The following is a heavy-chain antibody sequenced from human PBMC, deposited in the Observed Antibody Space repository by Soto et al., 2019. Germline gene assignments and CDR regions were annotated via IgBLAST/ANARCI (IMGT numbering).Heavy chain of an antibody. D-gene: IGHD2-15*01. CDR2: IGSGGTT. Sequence: EVQLLESGGGVVQPGGSLRLSCAASGFTFSSNAMTWVRQAPGQGLEWVSTIGSGGTTYYADSVKGRFTISSDNSKNTQSLQMNSLRVEDTGGYYCEKLGVCSGGTCHFGYYNGVDGWGQVTTVSVSS. V-gene: IGHV3-23*01. CDR1: GFTFSSNA. CDR3: EKLGVCSGGTCHFGYYNGVDG. J-gene: IGHJ6*02.